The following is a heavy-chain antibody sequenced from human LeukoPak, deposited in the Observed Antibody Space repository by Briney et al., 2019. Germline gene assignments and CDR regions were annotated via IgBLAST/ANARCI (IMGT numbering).Heavy chain of an antibody. CDR2: IYHSGST. D-gene: IGHD6-13*01. J-gene: IGHJ5*02. V-gene: IGHV4-39*07. CDR1: GGSISSGRYY. CDR3: ARDRGSSWYLSSWFDP. Sequence: SQTLSLTCNVSGGSISSGRYYWSWIRQPPVKGPEWIGSIYHSGSTYYNPSLKSRVTISVDTSKNQFSLKLSSVTAADTAVYYCARDRGSSWYLSSWFDPWGQGTLVTVSS.